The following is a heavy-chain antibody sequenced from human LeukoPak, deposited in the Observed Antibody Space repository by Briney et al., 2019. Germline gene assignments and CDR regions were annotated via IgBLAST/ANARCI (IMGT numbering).Heavy chain of an antibody. CDR3: GRSSVLVLAANSDY. Sequence: GGSLRLSCAASGFTFSSYSMNWVRQAPGKGLEWVSSISDSSSYIYYADSVKGRFTISRDNSKNSLYLQMNSLRAEDTAVYYCGRSSVLVLAANSDYWGQGTLVTVSS. D-gene: IGHD2-15*01. J-gene: IGHJ4*02. V-gene: IGHV3-21*01. CDR2: ISDSSSYI. CDR1: GFTFSSYS.